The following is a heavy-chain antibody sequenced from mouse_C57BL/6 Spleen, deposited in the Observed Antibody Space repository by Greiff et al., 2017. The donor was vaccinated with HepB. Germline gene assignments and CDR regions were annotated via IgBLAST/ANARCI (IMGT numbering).Heavy chain of an antibody. CDR3: ARGIYYGNYSYAMDY. D-gene: IGHD2-1*01. J-gene: IGHJ4*01. V-gene: IGHV1-61*01. CDR1: GYTFTSYW. CDR2: IYPSDSET. Sequence: QVQLQQSGAELVRPGSSVKLSCKASGYTFTSYWMDWVKQRPGQGLEWIGNIYPSDSETHYNQKFKDKATLTVDKSSSTAYMQLSSLTSEDSAVYYCARGIYYGNYSYAMDYWGQGTSVTVSS.